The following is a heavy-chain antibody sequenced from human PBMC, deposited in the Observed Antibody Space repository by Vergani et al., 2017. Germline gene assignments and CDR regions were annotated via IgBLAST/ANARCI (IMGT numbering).Heavy chain of an antibody. CDR1: GFTFSSYR. V-gene: IGHV3-33*01. J-gene: IGHJ3*02. Sequence: QVQLVESGGGVVQPGRSLRLSCAASGFTFSSYRMHWVRQAPGKGLEWVAVIWYDGSNKYYADSVKGRFTISRDNSKNTLYLQMNSLRAEDTAVYYCAREQDPRGAFDIWGQGTMVTVSS. CDR2: IWYDGSNK. CDR3: AREQDPRGAFDI.